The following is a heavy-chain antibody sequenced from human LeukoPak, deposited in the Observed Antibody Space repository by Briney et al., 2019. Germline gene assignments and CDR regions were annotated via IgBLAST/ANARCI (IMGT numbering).Heavy chain of an antibody. V-gene: IGHV3-48*01. Sequence: GGSLRLSCAASGFTFSSYSMNWVRQAPGKGLEWVSYINSSSSTIYYADSVKGRFTIPRDNAKNSLYLQMNSLRAEDTAVYYCARDRYCSSTSCYLAYYYYYMDVWGKGTTVTVSS. CDR2: INSSSSTI. CDR3: ARDRYCSSTSCYLAYYYYYMDV. D-gene: IGHD2-2*01. CDR1: GFTFSSYS. J-gene: IGHJ6*03.